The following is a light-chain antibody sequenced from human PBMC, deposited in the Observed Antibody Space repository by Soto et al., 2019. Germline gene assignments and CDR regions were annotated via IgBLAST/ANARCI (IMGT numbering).Light chain of an antibody. V-gene: IGKV1-39*01. Sequence: DIQMTQSPSSLSASVGDSVTITCRASQSISNFLTWYQKSPGRAPELLIYAASTLQSGVPSRFSGSGSVTVFSLTITSMQPEDCATYWCNQTYTINLTSVRGTKVE. J-gene: IGKJ4*01. CDR1: QSISNF. CDR2: AAS. CDR3: NQTYTINLT.